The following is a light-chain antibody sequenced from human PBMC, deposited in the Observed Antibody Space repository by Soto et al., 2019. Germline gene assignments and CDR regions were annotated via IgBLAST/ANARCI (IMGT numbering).Light chain of an antibody. V-gene: IGLV2-14*01. J-gene: IGLJ2*01. CDR3: SSYTSSSTPVV. Sequence: QSVLTQPASVYGSPKQSITISCTRTSSDVGGYNYVSWYQQHPGKAPKLMIYDVSNRPSGVSNRFSGSKSGNTASLTISGLQAEDEADYYCSSYTSSSTPVVFGGGTKLTVL. CDR2: DVS. CDR1: SSDVGGYNY.